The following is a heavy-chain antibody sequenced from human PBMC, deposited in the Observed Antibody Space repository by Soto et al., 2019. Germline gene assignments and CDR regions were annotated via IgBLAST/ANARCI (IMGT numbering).Heavy chain of an antibody. V-gene: IGHV6-1*01. CDR3: ARDRNGDYAIDY. Sequence: SQNLSLTCVISGDSVSSNSLAWNWIRQSPSRGLEWLGRTYYRSKWSHDYAVSVKSRIIINPDTAKNQFSLQLNSVTPEDTAMYYCARDRNGDYAIDYWGQGTLVTVSS. CDR2: TYYRSKWSH. J-gene: IGHJ4*02. CDR1: GDSVSSNSLA. D-gene: IGHD4-17*01.